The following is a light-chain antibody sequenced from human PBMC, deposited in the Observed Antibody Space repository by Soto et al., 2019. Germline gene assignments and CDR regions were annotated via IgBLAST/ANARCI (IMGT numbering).Light chain of an antibody. CDR1: TGAVTSGHY. V-gene: IGLV7-46*01. Sequence: QAVVTQEPSLTVSPGGTVTLTCGFSTGAVTSGHYPYWFQQKPGQAPTTQIYDTDNKHSWTPARFSGSLLGGKAALTLSGAQPEDEADYYCLVSYSGARVFGGGTKLTVL. CDR2: DTD. J-gene: IGLJ2*01. CDR3: LVSYSGARV.